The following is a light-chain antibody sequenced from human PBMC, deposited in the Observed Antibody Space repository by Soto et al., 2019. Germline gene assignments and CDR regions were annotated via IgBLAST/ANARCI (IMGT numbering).Light chain of an antibody. Sequence: QSALTQPASVSGSPGQSITISCTGTSRDVGGYNFVSWYQQHPGKAPKLMIYEVTNRPSGVSNRFSGSKSGNTASLTISGLQTEDEADYYCCSYTSSSTRVFGGGTQLTVL. CDR1: SRDVGGYNF. V-gene: IGLV2-14*01. CDR2: EVT. CDR3: CSYTSSSTRV. J-gene: IGLJ3*02.